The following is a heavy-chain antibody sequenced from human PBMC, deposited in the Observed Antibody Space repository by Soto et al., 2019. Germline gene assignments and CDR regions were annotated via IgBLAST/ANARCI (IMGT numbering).Heavy chain of an antibody. CDR2: INHSGST. CDR3: ARGRGRGGFLEWNRTSRFDY. Sequence: PSETLSLTCAVYGGSFGGYYWSWIRQPPGKGLEWIGEINHSGSTNYNPSLKSRVTISVDTSENQFSLKLSSVTAADTAVYYCARGRGRGGFLEWNRTSRFDYWGQGTLVTVSS. D-gene: IGHD3-3*01. J-gene: IGHJ4*02. V-gene: IGHV4-34*01. CDR1: GGSFGGYY.